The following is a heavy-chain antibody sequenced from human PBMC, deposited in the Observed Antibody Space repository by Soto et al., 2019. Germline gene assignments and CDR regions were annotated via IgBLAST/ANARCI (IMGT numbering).Heavy chain of an antibody. CDR3: AGDGYKHDAFDI. Sequence: PSETLSLTCTVSGGSISSGGYYWSWIRQHPGKGLEWIGYIYYSGSTYYNPSLKSRVTISVDTSKNQFSLKLSSVTAADTAVYYCAGDGYKHDAFDIWGQGTMVTVSS. J-gene: IGHJ3*02. CDR1: GGSISSGGYY. CDR2: IYYSGST. V-gene: IGHV4-31*03. D-gene: IGHD5-12*01.